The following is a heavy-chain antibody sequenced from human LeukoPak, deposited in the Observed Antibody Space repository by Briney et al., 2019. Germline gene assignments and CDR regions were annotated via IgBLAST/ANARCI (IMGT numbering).Heavy chain of an antibody. D-gene: IGHD3-9*01. Sequence: GRSLRLSCAASGFTFSSYGMHWVRQAPGKGLEWVAVISYDGSNKYYADSVKGRFTISRDNSKNTLYLQMNSLRAEDTAVYYCVKDRGIRYFDWLDYWGQGTLVTVSS. CDR3: VKDRGIRYFDWLDY. CDR2: ISYDGSNK. V-gene: IGHV3-30*18. CDR1: GFTFSSYG. J-gene: IGHJ4*02.